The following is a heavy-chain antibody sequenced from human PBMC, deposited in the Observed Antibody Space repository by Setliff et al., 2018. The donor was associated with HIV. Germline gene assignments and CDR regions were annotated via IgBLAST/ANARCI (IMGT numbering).Heavy chain of an antibody. Sequence: SETLSLTCTVSGDSINSGHYYWGWIRQPPGKGLEWIGNILNGETTFYNPSLKNRVTIPVDTSKNQFSLRLASVTAADTAVYHCARPHSGRGGGAWFDPWGHGTLVTVSS. CDR1: GDSINSGHYY. CDR3: ARPHSGRGGGAWFDP. J-gene: IGHJ5*02. V-gene: IGHV4-39*01. D-gene: IGHD6-19*01. CDR2: ILNGETT.